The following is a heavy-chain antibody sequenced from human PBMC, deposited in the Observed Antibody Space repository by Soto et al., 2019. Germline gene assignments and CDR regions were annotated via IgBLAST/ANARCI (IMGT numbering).Heavy chain of an antibody. CDR2: ISGSGGST. Sequence: EVQLLESGGGLVQPGGSLRLSCAASGFTFSSYAMSWVRQAPGKGLEWVSAISGSGGSTYYADSVKGRFTISRDNSKNTLYLQMNSLRAEDTAVYYCAKSDPIVGETTTRGDYFDYWGQGTLVTVSS. CDR1: GFTFSSYA. J-gene: IGHJ4*02. CDR3: AKSDPIVGETTTRGDYFDY. D-gene: IGHD1-26*01. V-gene: IGHV3-23*01.